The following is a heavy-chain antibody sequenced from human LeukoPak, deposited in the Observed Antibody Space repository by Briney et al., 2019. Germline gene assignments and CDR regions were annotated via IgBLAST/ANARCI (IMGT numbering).Heavy chain of an antibody. CDR1: GGSISSGSYY. J-gene: IGHJ4*02. CDR2: IYSSGST. V-gene: IGHV4-61*02. CDR3: ARDLTFSYLYSSGYDY. Sequence: SETLSLTCTVSGGSISSGSYYWSWIRQPAGKGLEWIGRIYSSGSTNYNPSLKSRVTISLDTSKNQFSLKLSSVTAADTAVYYCARDLTFSYLYSSGYDYWGQGTLVTVSS. D-gene: IGHD6-19*01.